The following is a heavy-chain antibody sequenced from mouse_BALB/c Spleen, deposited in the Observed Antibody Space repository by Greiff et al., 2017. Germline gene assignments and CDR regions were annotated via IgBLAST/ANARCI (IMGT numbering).Heavy chain of an antibody. CDR2: IWAGGST. Sequence: VKLEESGPGLVAPSQSLSITCTVSGFSLTSYGVHWVRQPPGKGLEWLGVIWAGGSTNYNSALMSRLSISKDNSKSQVFLKMNSLQTDDTAMYYCARGGNGYYVPLDYWGQGTTLTVSS. CDR3: ARGGNGYYVPLDY. CDR1: GFSLTSYG. D-gene: IGHD2-3*01. V-gene: IGHV2-9*02. J-gene: IGHJ2*01.